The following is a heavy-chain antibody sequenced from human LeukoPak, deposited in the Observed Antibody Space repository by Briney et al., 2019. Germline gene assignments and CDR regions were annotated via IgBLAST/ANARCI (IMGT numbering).Heavy chain of an antibody. D-gene: IGHD3-10*01. CDR1: GGTFSTYA. Sequence: SVKVSXKASGGTFSTYAVNWVQQAPGQGLEWMGGIIPLFGTANYAQKFRGRVTITTDESTSTAYMELSSLRSEDTAIYYCARVFARGGEITGSYYYYWGQGTLVTVSS. CDR3: ARVFARGGEITGSYYYY. J-gene: IGHJ4*02. V-gene: IGHV1-69*05. CDR2: IIPLFGTA.